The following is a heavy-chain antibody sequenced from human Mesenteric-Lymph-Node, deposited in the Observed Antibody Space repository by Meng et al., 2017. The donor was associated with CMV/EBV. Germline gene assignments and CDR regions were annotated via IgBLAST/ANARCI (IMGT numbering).Heavy chain of an antibody. V-gene: IGHV3-53*01. Sequence: GESLKISCAASGFTVSSNYMSWVRQAPGKGLEWVSVIYSGGSTYYADSVKGRFTISRDNSKNTLYLQMNSLRAEDTAVYYCARDRVGYSSSSGYYYYYGMDVWGQGTTVTVS. D-gene: IGHD6-6*01. CDR3: ARDRVGYSSSSGYYYYYGMDV. J-gene: IGHJ6*02. CDR1: GFTVSSNY. CDR2: IYSGGST.